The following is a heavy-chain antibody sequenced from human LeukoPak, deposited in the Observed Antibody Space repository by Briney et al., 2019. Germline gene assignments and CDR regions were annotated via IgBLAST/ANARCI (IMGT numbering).Heavy chain of an antibody. CDR2: INHSGST. V-gene: IGHV4-34*01. J-gene: IGHJ4*02. Sequence: SETLSLTCAVYGGSFSGYYWSWIRRPPGKGLEWIGEINHSGSTNYNPSLKSRVTISVDTSKNQFSLKLSSVTAADTAVYYCARHGSGYSFDYWGQGTLVTVSS. CDR1: GGSFSGYY. CDR3: ARHGSGYSFDY. D-gene: IGHD5-12*01.